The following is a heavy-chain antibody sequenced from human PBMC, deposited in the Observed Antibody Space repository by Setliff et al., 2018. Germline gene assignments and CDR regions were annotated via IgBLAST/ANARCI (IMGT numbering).Heavy chain of an antibody. CDR3: ARDQWVRSPPLYFSYSMDV. J-gene: IGHJ6*02. CDR2: ISTSGNT. CDR1: GGSIINSYY. D-gene: IGHD5-12*01. Sequence: SETLSLTCTVSGGSIINSYYWSWIRQPAGKGLEWIGRISTSGNTNYNPSLKSRVTVSLDTSKNQFSLKLTSMTAADTAVYYCARDQWVRSPPLYFSYSMDVWGQGTTVTVS. V-gene: IGHV4-4*07.